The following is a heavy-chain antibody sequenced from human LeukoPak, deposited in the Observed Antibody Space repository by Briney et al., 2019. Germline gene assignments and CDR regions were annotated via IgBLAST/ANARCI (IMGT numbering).Heavy chain of an antibody. CDR3: ARDLGYGALDP. CDR2: INPDGSQT. Sequence: QPGGSLRLSCAASGFTLSSYWMNWVRQAPGRGLEWVALINPDGSQTNYVDSVKGRLTISRDNAENSLYLQMNSLRAEDTAVYYCARDLGYGALDPWGQGTLVTVSS. V-gene: IGHV3-7*01. J-gene: IGHJ5*02. D-gene: IGHD4-17*01. CDR1: GFTLSSYW.